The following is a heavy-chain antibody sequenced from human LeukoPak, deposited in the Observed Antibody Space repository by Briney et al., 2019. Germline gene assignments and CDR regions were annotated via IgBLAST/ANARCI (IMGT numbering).Heavy chain of an antibody. Sequence: SVKVSCKASGGTFSSYAISWVRQAPGQGLEWMGGIIHIFGTANYAQKFQGRVTITTDESTSTAYMELSSLRSEDTAVYYCARVHDYGYYDYWGQGTLVTVSS. J-gene: IGHJ4*02. D-gene: IGHD4-17*01. V-gene: IGHV1-69*05. CDR1: GGTFSSYA. CDR2: IIHIFGTA. CDR3: ARVHDYGYYDY.